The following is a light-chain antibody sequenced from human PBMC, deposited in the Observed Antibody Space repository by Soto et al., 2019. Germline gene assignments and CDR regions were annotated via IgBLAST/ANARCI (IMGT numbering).Light chain of an antibody. CDR2: GAS. CDR3: QHYARSVGA. CDR1: QSASSSY. Sequence: EIVLTQSPGTLSLSPGERATVSFRASQSASSSYFAWYQQTPGQAPRLLISGASNRANGIPDRVSGSGSGTDFTLTISRLETGDFAVYYCQHYARSVGAFGQGTRVEIK. J-gene: IGKJ1*01. V-gene: IGKV3-20*01.